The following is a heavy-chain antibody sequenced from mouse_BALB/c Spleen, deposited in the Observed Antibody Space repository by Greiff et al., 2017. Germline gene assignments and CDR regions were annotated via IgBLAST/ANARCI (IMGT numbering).Heavy chain of an antibody. D-gene: IGHD1-1*02. CDR3: ARIGGGTLFAY. CDR2: ISSGGSYT. CDR1: GFTFSSYA. Sequence: EVHLVESGGGLVKPGGSLKLSCAASGFTFSSYAMSWVRQSPEKRLEWVAEISSGGSYTYYPDTVTGRFTISRDNAKNTLYLEMSSLRSEDTAMYYCARIGGGTLFAYWGQGTLVTVSA. V-gene: IGHV5-9-4*01. J-gene: IGHJ3*01.